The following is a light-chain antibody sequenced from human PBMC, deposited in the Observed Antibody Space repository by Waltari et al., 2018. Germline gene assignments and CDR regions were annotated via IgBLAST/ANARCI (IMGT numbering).Light chain of an antibody. CDR3: ASWDGTLSGWL. CDR1: GSNIGTNF. Sequence: QSALTQPPSASGAPGQRVTISCSGGGSNIGTNFVYWYKQLPGSAPKLLMYRTDPRPSGVPARFSGSRSGTSGSLAISGLRAEDEADYYCASWDGTLSGWLFGGGTTLTVL. V-gene: IGLV1-47*01. CDR2: RTD. J-gene: IGLJ3*02.